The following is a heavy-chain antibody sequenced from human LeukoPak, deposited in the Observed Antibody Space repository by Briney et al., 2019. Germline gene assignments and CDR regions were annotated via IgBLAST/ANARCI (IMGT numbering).Heavy chain of an antibody. CDR1: GGSFSGYY. CDR2: INHSGST. J-gene: IGHJ4*02. CDR3: ARGRIGYGSGSYFFDY. D-gene: IGHD3-10*01. V-gene: IGHV4-34*01. Sequence: NASETLSLTCAVCGGSFSGYYWSWIRQPPGKGLEWIGEINHSGSTNYNPSLKSRVTISVDTSKNQFSLKLSSVTAADTAVYYCARGRIGYGSGSYFFDYWGQGTLVTVSS.